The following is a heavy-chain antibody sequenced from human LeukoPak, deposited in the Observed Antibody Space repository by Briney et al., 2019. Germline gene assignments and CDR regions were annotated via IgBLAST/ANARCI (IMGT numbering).Heavy chain of an antibody. CDR1: GYTFTGYY. CDR3: ASAPVWTGYYYYMDV. J-gene: IGHJ6*03. Sequence: ASVKVSCKASGYTFTGYYMHWVRQAPGQGLEWMGWINPNSGGTNYAQKFQGRVTMTRDTSISTAYMELSRLRSDDTAVYYCASAPVWTGYYYYMDVWGKGTTVTVSS. V-gene: IGHV1-2*02. CDR2: INPNSGGT. D-gene: IGHD3/OR15-3a*01.